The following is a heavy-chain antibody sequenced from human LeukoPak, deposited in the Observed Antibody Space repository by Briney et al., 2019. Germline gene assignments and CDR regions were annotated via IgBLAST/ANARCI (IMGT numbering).Heavy chain of an antibody. CDR2: ISYDGSNK. CDR3: ARDLWRAFDI. J-gene: IGHJ3*02. D-gene: IGHD3-3*01. CDR1: GFTVSSNY. Sequence: GGSLRLSCAASGFTVSSNYMSWVRQAPGKGLEWVAVISYDGSNKYYADSVKGRFTISRDNSKNTLYLQMNSLRAEDTAVYYCARDLWRAFDIWGQGTMVTVSS. V-gene: IGHV3-30-3*01.